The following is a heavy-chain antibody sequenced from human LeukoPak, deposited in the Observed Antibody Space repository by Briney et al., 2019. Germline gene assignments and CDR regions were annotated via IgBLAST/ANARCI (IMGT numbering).Heavy chain of an antibody. CDR1: GYTFSGYY. CDR2: INPNSGGT. Sequence: ASVKVSCKASGYTFSGYYIHRVRQAPGQGLEWMGRINPNSGGTNNAQKFQGGVTMTRDTSINTAYMELRRLRSDDTAVYYCARGGATAGTKYNWFDPWGQGTLVTVSS. V-gene: IGHV1-2*06. J-gene: IGHJ5*02. CDR3: ARGGATAGTKYNWFDP. D-gene: IGHD6-13*01.